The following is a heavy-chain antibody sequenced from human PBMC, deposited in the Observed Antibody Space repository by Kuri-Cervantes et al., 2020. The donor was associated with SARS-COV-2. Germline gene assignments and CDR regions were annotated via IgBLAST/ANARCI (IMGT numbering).Heavy chain of an antibody. Sequence: GGSLRLSCVVSGFTVSTNYMSWVRQAPGKGLEWVSVIYTGGSSHYADSVRGRFTISRDKSKNTLYLQMNSLRVKDTAVYYCARDPSTCWSRYFYGMDVWGQGTTVTVSS. D-gene: IGHD6-19*01. CDR3: ARDPSTCWSRYFYGMDV. CDR1: GFTVSTNY. CDR2: IYTGGSS. V-gene: IGHV3-53*01. J-gene: IGHJ6*01.